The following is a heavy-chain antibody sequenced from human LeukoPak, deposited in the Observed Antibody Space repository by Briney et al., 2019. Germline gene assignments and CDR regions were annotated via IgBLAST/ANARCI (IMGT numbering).Heavy chain of an antibody. Sequence: GSSVKVSCKASGGTFSSYAISWVRQAPGQGLEWMGGIIPIFGTANYAQKFQGRVTITTDESTSTAYKELSSLRSEDTAVYYCASVSYDAFDIWGQGTMVTVSS. J-gene: IGHJ3*02. CDR2: IIPIFGTA. CDR3: ASVSYDAFDI. D-gene: IGHD2/OR15-2a*01. V-gene: IGHV1-69*05. CDR1: GGTFSSYA.